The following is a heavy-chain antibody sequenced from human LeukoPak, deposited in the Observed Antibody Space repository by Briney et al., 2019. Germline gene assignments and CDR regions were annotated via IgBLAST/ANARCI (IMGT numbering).Heavy chain of an antibody. Sequence: GGSLRLSCAASGFTFSSYWMYWVRQAPGKGLVWVSRINSDGSSTSYADSVKGRFTISRDNAKNTLYLQMNSLRAEDTAVYYCARGVYYYYGMDVWGQGTTVTVSS. CDR2: INSDGSST. J-gene: IGHJ6*02. V-gene: IGHV3-74*01. CDR3: ARGVYYYYGMDV. CDR1: GFTFSSYW.